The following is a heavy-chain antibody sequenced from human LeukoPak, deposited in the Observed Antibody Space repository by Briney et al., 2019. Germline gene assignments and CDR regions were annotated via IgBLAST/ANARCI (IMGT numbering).Heavy chain of an antibody. Sequence: GGSLRLSCAASGFTFSSYAMSWVRQAPGKGLEWVSAISGSGGSTYYADSVKGRFTISRDNSKNTLYLQMNCLRAEDTAVYYCAKANLGYCSGGSCYSGPSGMDVWGQGTTVTVSS. D-gene: IGHD2-15*01. J-gene: IGHJ6*02. CDR2: ISGSGGST. V-gene: IGHV3-23*01. CDR3: AKANLGYCSGGSCYSGPSGMDV. CDR1: GFTFSSYA.